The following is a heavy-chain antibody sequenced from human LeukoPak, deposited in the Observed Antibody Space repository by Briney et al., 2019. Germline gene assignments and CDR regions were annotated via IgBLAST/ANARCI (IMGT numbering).Heavy chain of an antibody. V-gene: IGHV3-33*01. J-gene: IGHJ4*02. CDR3: ARDNPTMAHFDY. Sequence: GGSLRLSCAASGFTFSSYGMHWVRQAPGKGLEWVAVIWYDGSNKYYADSVKGRFTISRDNSKNTLYLQMNSLRAEDTAVYYCARDNPTMAHFDYWGQGTLVTVSS. CDR2: IWYDGSNK. D-gene: IGHD3-10*01. CDR1: GFTFSSYG.